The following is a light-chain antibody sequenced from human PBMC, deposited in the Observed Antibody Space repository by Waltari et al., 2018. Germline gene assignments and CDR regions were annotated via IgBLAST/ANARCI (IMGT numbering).Light chain of an antibody. V-gene: IGKV1-5*03. CDR3: QQYSGYSST. CDR1: QSITPW. J-gene: IGKJ2*02. Sequence: DIQMTQSPSTLSASVGDRVTITCRASQSITPWLAWYQQKPGKAPKLLIYKASSLESGVPSRFSGSGSGTEFTLTISSLQPDDFATYYCQQYSGYSSTFGQGTKLEIK. CDR2: KAS.